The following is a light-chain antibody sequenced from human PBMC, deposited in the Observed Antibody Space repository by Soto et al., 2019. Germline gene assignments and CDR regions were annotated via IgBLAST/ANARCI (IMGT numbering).Light chain of an antibody. CDR3: HLYESSVLT. CDR1: QSVSGRH. CDR2: GAS. V-gene: IGKV3-20*01. Sequence: EIVLTQSPGALSLSPGERVTLSCRASQSVSGRHLGWYQQKPGQSPRLLIYGASSRATGIPDRFSGSGSGKDFTLTISRLDAEDFAVYYGHLYESSVLTFGQGTKVEI. J-gene: IGKJ1*01.